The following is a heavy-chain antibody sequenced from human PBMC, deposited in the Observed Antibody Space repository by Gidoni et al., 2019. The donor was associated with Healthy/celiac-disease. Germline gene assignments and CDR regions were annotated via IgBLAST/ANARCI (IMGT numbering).Heavy chain of an antibody. J-gene: IGHJ5*02. CDR1: GYTFTSYA. CDR3: ARAGDSGYALAPSWFDP. D-gene: IGHD5-12*01. CDR2: INAGNGNT. Sequence: QVQLVQSGAEVKKPGASVKVSCKASGYTFTSYAMHWVRQAPGQRLEWMGWINAGNGNTKYSQKFQGRVTITRDTSASTAYMELSSLRSEDTAVYYCARAGDSGYALAPSWFDPWGQGTLVTVSS. V-gene: IGHV1-3*01.